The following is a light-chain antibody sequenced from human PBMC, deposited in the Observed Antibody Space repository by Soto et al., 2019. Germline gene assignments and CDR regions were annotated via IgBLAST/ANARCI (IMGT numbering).Light chain of an antibody. J-gene: IGKJ4*01. Sequence: EIVLTQSPGTLSLSPGERATLSCRASQSLTSSHLAWYQQKPGQAPRLLIYGASSRATGIPDRFSGSGSGTDFTLTIGRLEPEDFAVYYCQQYGSSPNTFGGGTKVDIK. CDR1: QSLTSSH. CDR3: QQYGSSPNT. V-gene: IGKV3-20*01. CDR2: GAS.